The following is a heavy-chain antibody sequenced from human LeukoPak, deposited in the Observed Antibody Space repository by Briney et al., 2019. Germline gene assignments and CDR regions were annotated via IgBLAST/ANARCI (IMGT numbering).Heavy chain of an antibody. J-gene: IGHJ4*02. CDR1: GGTFSSYA. V-gene: IGHV1-69*13. D-gene: IGHD1-26*01. CDR2: IIPIFGTA. Sequence: SVKVSCKASGGTFSSYAISWVRQAPGQGLEWMGGIIPIFGTANYAQKFQGRVTITADESTSTAYMELSSLRSEDTAVYYCARDRIVGATVFDYWGQGTLVTVSS. CDR3: ARDRIVGATVFDY.